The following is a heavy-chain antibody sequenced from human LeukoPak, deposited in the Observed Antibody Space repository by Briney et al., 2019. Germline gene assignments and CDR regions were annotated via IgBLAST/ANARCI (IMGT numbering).Heavy chain of an antibody. CDR3: AREMGMTTVTPSQYFDY. D-gene: IGHD4-17*01. Sequence: SETLSLTCTVSGGSISSSSYYWGWIRQPPGKGLEWIGSIYYSGSTYYNPSLKSRVTISVDTSKNQFSLKLSSVTAADTAVYYCAREMGMTTVTPSQYFDYWGQGTLVTVSS. J-gene: IGHJ4*02. CDR2: IYYSGST. CDR1: GGSISSSSYY. V-gene: IGHV4-39*07.